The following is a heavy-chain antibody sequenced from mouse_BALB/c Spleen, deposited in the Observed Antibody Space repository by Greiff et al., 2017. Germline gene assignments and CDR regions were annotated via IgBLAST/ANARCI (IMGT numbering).Heavy chain of an antibody. D-gene: IGHD1-1*01. CDR3: ARRAGFYYGSSPQYYFDY. J-gene: IGHJ2*01. Sequence: DVQLQESGGGLVQPGGSRKLSCAASGFTFSSFGMHWVRQAPEKGLEWVAYISSGSSTIYYADTVKGRFTISRDNPKNTLFLQMTSLRSEDTAMYYCARRAGFYYGSSPQYYFDYWGQGTTLTVSS. CDR2: ISSGSSTI. V-gene: IGHV5-17*02. CDR1: GFTFSSFG.